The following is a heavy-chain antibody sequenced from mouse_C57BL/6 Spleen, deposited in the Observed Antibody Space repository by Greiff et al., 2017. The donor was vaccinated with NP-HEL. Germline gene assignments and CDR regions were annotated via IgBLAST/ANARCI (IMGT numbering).Heavy chain of an antibody. CDR3: ARQVFSYYAMDY. CDR1: GFTFSDYG. CDR2: ISSGSSTI. V-gene: IGHV5-17*01. J-gene: IGHJ4*01. Sequence: EVKVVESGGGLVKPGGSLKLSCAASGFTFSDYGMHWVRQAPEKGLEWVAYISSGSSTIYYADTVKGRFTISRDNAKNPLFLQMTSLRSEDTAMYYCARQVFSYYAMDYWGQGTSVTVSS.